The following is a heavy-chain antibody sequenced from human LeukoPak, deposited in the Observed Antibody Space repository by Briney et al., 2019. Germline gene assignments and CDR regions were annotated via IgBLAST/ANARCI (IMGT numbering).Heavy chain of an antibody. CDR3: ARGKGWIQLWFDFDY. V-gene: IGHV4-34*01. Sequence: PSETLSLTCAVYGGSFSGYYWSWIRQPPGKGLEWMGEINHSGSTNYNPSLKSRVTISVDTSKNQFSLKLSSVTAADTAVYYCARGKGWIQLWFDFDYWGQGTLVTVSS. D-gene: IGHD5-18*01. CDR1: GGSFSGYY. CDR2: INHSGST. J-gene: IGHJ4*02.